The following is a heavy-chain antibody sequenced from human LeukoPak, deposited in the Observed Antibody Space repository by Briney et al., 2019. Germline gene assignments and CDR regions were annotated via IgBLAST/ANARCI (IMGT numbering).Heavy chain of an antibody. CDR1: GYTFTSYY. J-gene: IGHJ6*03. D-gene: IGHD6-6*01. Sequence: GASVKVSCKASGYTFTSYYMHWVRQAPGQGLERMGIINPSGGSTSYAQKFQGRVTMTRDTSTSTVYMELSSLRSEDTAVYYCARDEREIAARGGDYYYYYYMDVWGKGTTVTVSS. CDR2: INPSGGST. CDR3: ARDEREIAARGGDYYYYYYMDV. V-gene: IGHV1-46*01.